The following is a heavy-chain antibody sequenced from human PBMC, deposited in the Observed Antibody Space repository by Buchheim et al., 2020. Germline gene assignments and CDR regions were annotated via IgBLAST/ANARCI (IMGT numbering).Heavy chain of an antibody. CDR1: GGSISSGGYY. CDR2: INHSGNT. D-gene: IGHD3-3*01. V-gene: IGHV4-31*03. CDR3: ARAYYDFWSGYYYSRWFDL. Sequence: QVQLQESGPGLVKPSQTLSLTCTVSGGSISSGGYYWSWIRQHPGKGLEWIGEINHSGNTDYNPSLKSRVTLSVDTSKNQFSLKLTSVTAADTAVYYCARAYYDFWSGYYYSRWFDLWGQGTL. J-gene: IGHJ5*02.